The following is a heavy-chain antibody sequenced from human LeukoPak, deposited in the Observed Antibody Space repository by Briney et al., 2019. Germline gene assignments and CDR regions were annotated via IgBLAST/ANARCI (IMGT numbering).Heavy chain of an antibody. J-gene: IGHJ5*02. CDR1: GFTFSSYA. CDR3: ASMDYPTYNWFDP. Sequence: GGSLRLSCAASGFTFSSYAMSWVRQAPGKGLEWVSAISGSGGSTYYAGSVKGRFTISRDNSKNTLYLQMNSLRAEDTAVYYCASMDYPTYNWFDPWGQGTLVTVSS. V-gene: IGHV3-23*01. D-gene: IGHD3/OR15-3a*01. CDR2: ISGSGGST.